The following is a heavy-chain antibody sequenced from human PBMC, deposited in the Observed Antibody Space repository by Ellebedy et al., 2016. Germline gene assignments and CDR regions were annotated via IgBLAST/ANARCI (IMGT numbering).Heavy chain of an antibody. CDR1: GVPVINPGAY. J-gene: IGHJ5*02. Sequence: SETLSLXXSVSGVPVINPGAYWTWIRQPPGRGLEWIGYIYYTGSTKFSPSLKSRVTMSVDTSKKQFSLNLDSVTAADTAHYYCARGLYFDSSGYHYWFDRWGQGTLVTVS. D-gene: IGHD3-22*01. CDR3: ARGLYFDSSGYHYWFDR. V-gene: IGHV4-61*08. CDR2: IYYTGST.